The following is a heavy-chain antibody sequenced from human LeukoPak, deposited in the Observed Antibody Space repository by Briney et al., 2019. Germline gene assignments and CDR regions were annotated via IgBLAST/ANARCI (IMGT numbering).Heavy chain of an antibody. CDR1: GFTFSSYG. CDR2: IRYDGRNK. CDR3: AKALYSSGPDAFDI. Sequence: GGSLRLSCAASGFTFSSYGMHWVRQAPGKGREGVAMIRYDGRNKYYEESVKGRFTISRDNSKNTLYLQMNSLRAEDTAVYYCAKALYSSGPDAFDIWGQGTMVTVSS. D-gene: IGHD6-25*01. V-gene: IGHV3-30*02. J-gene: IGHJ3*02.